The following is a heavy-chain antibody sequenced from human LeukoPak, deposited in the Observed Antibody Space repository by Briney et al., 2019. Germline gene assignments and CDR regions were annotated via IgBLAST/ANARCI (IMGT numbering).Heavy chain of an antibody. CDR2: IWYDASNK. Sequence: GRSLTLSCAASGFTFSSFGMHWVRQAPDKGLEWVAVIWYDASNKYYVDSVKGRFTISRDNSKNTLYLQMNSLGDDDTAVYYCVRGVGVSRFNYLDPWGQGTLVIVSS. D-gene: IGHD1-7*01. J-gene: IGHJ5*02. CDR3: VRGVGVSRFNYLDP. V-gene: IGHV3-33*01. CDR1: GFTFSSFG.